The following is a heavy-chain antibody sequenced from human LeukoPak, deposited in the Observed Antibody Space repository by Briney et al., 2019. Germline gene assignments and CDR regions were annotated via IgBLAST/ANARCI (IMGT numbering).Heavy chain of an antibody. V-gene: IGHV3-23*01. Sequence: GGSLRLSCAASGFTFSSYAMSWVRQAPGKGLEWVSAISGSGGSTYYADSVKGRFAISRDNSKNTLYLQMNSLRAEDTAVYYCAKLYYDSSGYFDYWGQGTLVTVSS. CDR1: GFTFSSYA. CDR3: AKLYYDSSGYFDY. J-gene: IGHJ4*02. D-gene: IGHD3-22*01. CDR2: ISGSGGST.